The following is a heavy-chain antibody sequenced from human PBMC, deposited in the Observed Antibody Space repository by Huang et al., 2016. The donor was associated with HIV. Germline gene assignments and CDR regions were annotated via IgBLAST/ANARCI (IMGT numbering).Heavy chain of an antibody. Sequence: QVQLEQWGAGLLKPSETLFLTCAVDGGYFSHYYWTWIRQPPGKSLEWIGEINNDGNTKDRASLKSRLLISRDTKRNQFDLKLDSMTAADTAMYYCARGHYDCSSSSSTGWYFDLWGRGTLVTVSS. J-gene: IGHJ2*01. CDR3: ARGHYDCSSSSSTGWYFDL. D-gene: IGHD3-3*01. CDR1: GGYFSHYY. V-gene: IGHV4-34*02. CDR2: INNDGNT.